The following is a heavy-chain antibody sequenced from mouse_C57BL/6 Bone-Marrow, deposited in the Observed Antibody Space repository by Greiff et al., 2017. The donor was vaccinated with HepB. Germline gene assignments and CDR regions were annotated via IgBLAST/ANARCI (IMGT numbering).Heavy chain of an antibody. D-gene: IGHD1-1*01. J-gene: IGHJ2*01. Sequence: VQLQQPGAELVRPGTSVKLSCKASGYTFTSYWMHWVKQRPGHGLEWIGVIDPSDSYTNYNQKFKGKATLTVDTSSSTAYMQLSSLTSEDSAVYYCARDWNYSGSSYYFDDWGQGTTLTVSS. CDR2: IDPSDSYT. CDR1: GYTFTSYW. V-gene: IGHV1-59*01. CDR3: ARDWNYSGSSYYFDD.